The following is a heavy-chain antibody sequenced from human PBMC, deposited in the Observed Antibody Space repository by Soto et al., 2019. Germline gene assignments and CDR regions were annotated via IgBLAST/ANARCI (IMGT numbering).Heavy chain of an antibody. CDR1: GGSISSGDYY. J-gene: IGHJ4*02. D-gene: IGHD6-19*01. V-gene: IGHV4-30-4*01. CDR3: ARGTPMAGLDY. Sequence: QVQLQESGPGLVKPSQTLSLTCTVSGGSISSGDYYWSWIRQPPGKGLEWIGYIYYSGITYYNPSLMSRVTISVDTSKNQFSLKLSSVTAAATAVYYCARGTPMAGLDYWGQGTLVTVSS. CDR2: IYYSGIT.